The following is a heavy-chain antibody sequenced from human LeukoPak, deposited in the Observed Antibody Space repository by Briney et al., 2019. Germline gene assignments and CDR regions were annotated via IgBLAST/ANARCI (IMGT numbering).Heavy chain of an antibody. Sequence: SVKVSCKASGGTFSSYAISWVRQAPGQGLEWMGGIIPIFGTANYAQKFQGRVTITADESTSTAYMELSSLRSDDTAVYYCARDIVVVVAANLFDYWGQGTLVTVSS. J-gene: IGHJ4*02. CDR1: GGTFSSYA. CDR2: IIPIFGTA. V-gene: IGHV1-69*13. D-gene: IGHD2-15*01. CDR3: ARDIVVVVAANLFDY.